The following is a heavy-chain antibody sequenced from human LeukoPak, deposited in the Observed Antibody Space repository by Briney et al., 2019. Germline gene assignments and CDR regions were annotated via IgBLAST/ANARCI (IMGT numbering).Heavy chain of an antibody. Sequence: SETLSLTCTVSGGSISSYYWSWIRQPPGKGLEWIGYIYYSGSTNYNPSLKSRVTISVDTSKNQFSLRLSSVTAADTAVYYCAREVTSGLYLLDYWGQGTLVTVSS. CDR3: AREVTSGLYLLDY. J-gene: IGHJ4*02. CDR2: IYYSGST. CDR1: GGSISSYY. V-gene: IGHV4-59*12. D-gene: IGHD6-19*01.